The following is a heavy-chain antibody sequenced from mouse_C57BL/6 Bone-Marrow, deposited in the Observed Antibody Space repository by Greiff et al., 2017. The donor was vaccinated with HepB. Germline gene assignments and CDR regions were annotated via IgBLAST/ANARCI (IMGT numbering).Heavy chain of an antibody. CDR1: GYTFTSYW. CDR2: IYPSDSET. V-gene: IGHV1-61*01. Sequence: QVQLKQPGAELVRPGSSVKLSCKASGYTFTSYWMDWVKQRPGQGLEWIGNIYPSDSETHYNQKFKDKATLTVDKSSSTAYMQLSSLTSEDSAVYYCARGVYDYDVGCYWGQGTSVTVSS. D-gene: IGHD2-4*01. CDR3: ARGVYDYDVGCY. J-gene: IGHJ4*01.